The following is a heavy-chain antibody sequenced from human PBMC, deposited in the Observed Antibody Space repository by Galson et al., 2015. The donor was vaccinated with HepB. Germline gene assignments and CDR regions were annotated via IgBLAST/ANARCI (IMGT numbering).Heavy chain of an antibody. V-gene: IGHV1-18*04. CDR1: GYTFTSYG. Sequence: SVKVSCKASGYTFTSYGISWVRQAPGQGLEWMGWISAYNGNTNYAQKLQGRVTMTTDTSTSTAYMELRSLRSDDTAVYYCARDPKQTYYYDRSVYDYGAQGTLVTASS. CDR3: ARDPKQTYYYDRSVYDY. CDR2: ISAYNGNT. J-gene: IGHJ4*02. D-gene: IGHD3-22*01.